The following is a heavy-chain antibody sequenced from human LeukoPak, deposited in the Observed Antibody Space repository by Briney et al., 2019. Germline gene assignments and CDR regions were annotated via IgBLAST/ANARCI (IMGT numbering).Heavy chain of an antibody. J-gene: IGHJ4*02. Sequence: ASVKVSCKASGYTFTSYAMHWVRQAPGQRLEWMGWINAGNGNTKYPQKFQGRVTITRDTSASTAYMELSSLRSEDTAVYYCARGTPHYYDGYFDYWGQGTLVTVSS. CDR3: ARGTPHYYDGYFDY. CDR2: INAGNGNT. CDR1: GYTFTSYA. D-gene: IGHD3-22*01. V-gene: IGHV1-3*01.